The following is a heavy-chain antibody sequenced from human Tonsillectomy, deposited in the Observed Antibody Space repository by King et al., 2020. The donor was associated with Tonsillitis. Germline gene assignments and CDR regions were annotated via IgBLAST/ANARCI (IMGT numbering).Heavy chain of an antibody. J-gene: IGHJ4*02. CDR3: ARDSGTFPDY. D-gene: IGHD1-26*01. V-gene: IGHV1-2*02. CDR1: GYTFGDHF. Sequence: QLVQSGAEVKKPGASVKVSCKASGYTFGDHFMHWVRQAPGQGLEWMGWSNPNSGGRHYAQKFQVRVTMTRDTSSSTAYMELSSLRSDDTAVYYCARDSGTFPDYWGQGTLVTVSS. CDR2: SNPNSGGR.